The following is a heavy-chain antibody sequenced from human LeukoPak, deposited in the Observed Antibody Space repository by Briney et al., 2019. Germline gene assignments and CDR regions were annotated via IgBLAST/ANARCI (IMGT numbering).Heavy chain of an antibody. V-gene: IGHV3-23*01. J-gene: IGHJ4*02. Sequence: PGGSLRLSCAASGFTFSSYAMSWVRQAPGKGLGWVSAISGSGGSTYYADSVKGRFTISRDNSKNTLYLQMNSLRAEDTAVYYCAKQGDYSNTYFDYWGQGTLVTVSS. CDR3: AKQGDYSNTYFDY. D-gene: IGHD4-11*01. CDR2: ISGSGGST. CDR1: GFTFSSYA.